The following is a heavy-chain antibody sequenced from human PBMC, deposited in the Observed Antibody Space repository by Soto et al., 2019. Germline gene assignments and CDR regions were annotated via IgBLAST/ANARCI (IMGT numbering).Heavy chain of an antibody. CDR1: GGTFSSYA. D-gene: IGHD5-18*01. Sequence: QVQLVQSGAEVKKPGSSVKVSCKASGGTFSSYAISWVRQAPGQGLEWMGGIIPIFGTANYAHKFQGRVTITADESTSTAYMELSSLRSEDTAVYYCARAVGYSYGYPLHLYGMDVWGQGTTVTVSS. V-gene: IGHV1-69*12. CDR3: ARAVGYSYGYPLHLYGMDV. CDR2: IIPIFGTA. J-gene: IGHJ6*02.